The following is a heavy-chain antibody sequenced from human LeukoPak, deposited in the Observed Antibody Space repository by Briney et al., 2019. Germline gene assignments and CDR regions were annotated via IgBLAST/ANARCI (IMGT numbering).Heavy chain of an antibody. Sequence: GRSLRLSCAASGFTFSSYSMHWVRQAPGKGLEWVAVISYDGSNKYYADSVKGRFTISRDNSKNTLYLQMNSLRAEDTAVYYCAKDGRIAVAGFFDYWGQGTLVTVSS. V-gene: IGHV3-30*18. CDR3: AKDGRIAVAGFFDY. CDR2: ISYDGSNK. CDR1: GFTFSSYS. D-gene: IGHD6-19*01. J-gene: IGHJ4*02.